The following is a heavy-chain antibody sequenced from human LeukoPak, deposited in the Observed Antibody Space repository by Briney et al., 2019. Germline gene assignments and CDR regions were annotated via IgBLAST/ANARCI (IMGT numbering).Heavy chain of an antibody. D-gene: IGHD3-9*01. Sequence: GGSLRLSCAASGFTFSSYWMSWVRQAPGKGLEWVSYISSSGSTIYYADSVKGRFTISRDNAKNSLYLQMNSLRAEDTAVYYCARTYYDILTGYNPYFDYWGQGILVTVSS. CDR2: ISSSGSTI. CDR3: ARTYYDILTGYNPYFDY. CDR1: GFTFSSYW. J-gene: IGHJ4*02. V-gene: IGHV3-48*04.